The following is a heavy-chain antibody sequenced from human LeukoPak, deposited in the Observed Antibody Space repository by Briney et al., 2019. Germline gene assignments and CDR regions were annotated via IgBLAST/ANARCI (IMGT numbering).Heavy chain of an antibody. V-gene: IGHV3-21*01. Sequence: PGGSLRLSCAASGFTFSSYSMNWVRQAPGKGLEWVSSISSSSSYIYYADSVKGRFTISRDNAKNSLYLQMNSLRAEDTAMYYCAREWRTRGFRSGWHIHFDYWGQGTLVTVSS. CDR2: ISSSSSYI. D-gene: IGHD6-19*01. CDR3: AREWRTRGFRSGWHIHFDY. J-gene: IGHJ4*02. CDR1: GFTFSSYS.